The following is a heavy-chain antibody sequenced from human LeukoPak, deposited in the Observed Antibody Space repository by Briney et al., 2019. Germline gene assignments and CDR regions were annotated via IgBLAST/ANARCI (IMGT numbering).Heavy chain of an antibody. J-gene: IGHJ4*02. CDR3: AREYSSSLFDY. CDR1: GYTFTGHH. CDR2: INGNTGDT. Sequence: ASVKVSCKASGYTFTGHHVHWVRQAPGQGLEWMGWINGNTGDTNYAQRFQGRVTMIRETSISTMYMELSRLRSDDTAVYYCAREYSSSLFDYWGQGTLVTVSS. D-gene: IGHD6-13*01. V-gene: IGHV1-2*02.